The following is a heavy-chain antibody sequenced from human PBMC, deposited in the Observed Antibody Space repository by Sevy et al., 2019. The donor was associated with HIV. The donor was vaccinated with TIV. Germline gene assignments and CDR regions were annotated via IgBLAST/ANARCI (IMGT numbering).Heavy chain of an antibody. V-gene: IGHV1-2*04. CDR1: GYTFTGYY. D-gene: IGHD2-2*01. CDR3: ARMPLYYYYGMDV. J-gene: IGHJ6*02. CDR2: INPNSGGT. Sequence: ASVKVSCKASGYTFTGYYMHWVRQAPGQGLEWMGWINPNSGGTNYAQKFQDWVTMTRDTSISTAYMELSRLRSDDTAVYYCARMPLYYYYGMDVWGQGTTVTVSS.